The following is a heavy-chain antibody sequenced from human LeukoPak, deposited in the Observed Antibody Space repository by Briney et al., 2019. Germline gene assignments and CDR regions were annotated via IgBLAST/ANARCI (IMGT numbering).Heavy chain of an antibody. J-gene: IGHJ5*02. Sequence: PSETLSLTCTVSGGSISSHYWSWIRQPPGKGLEWIGYIYYSGSTNYNPSLKSRVTISVDTSKNQFSLKLSSVTAADTAVYYCARRNIGLSNWFDPWGQGTLVTVSS. CDR1: GGSISSHY. CDR2: IYYSGST. V-gene: IGHV4-59*08. CDR3: ARRNIGLSNWFDP.